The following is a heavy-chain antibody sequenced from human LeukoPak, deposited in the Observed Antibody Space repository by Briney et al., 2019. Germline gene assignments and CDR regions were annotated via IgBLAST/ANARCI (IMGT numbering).Heavy chain of an antibody. CDR2: IKQDGSEK. Sequence: GGSLRLSCAASGFTSSSYWMSWVRQAPGKGLEWVANIKQDGSEKYYVDSVKGRFTISRDNAKNSLYLQMNSLRAEDTAVYYCARINGWYFDYWGQGTLVTVSS. CDR3: ARINGWYFDY. D-gene: IGHD6-19*01. V-gene: IGHV3-7*01. J-gene: IGHJ4*02. CDR1: GFTSSSYW.